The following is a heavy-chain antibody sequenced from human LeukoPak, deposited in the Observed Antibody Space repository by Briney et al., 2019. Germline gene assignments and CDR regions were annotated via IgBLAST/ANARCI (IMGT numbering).Heavy chain of an antibody. CDR1: GGTFSSYA. D-gene: IGHD6-13*01. CDR2: IIPIFGTA. V-gene: IGHV1-69*13. Sequence: ASVKVSCKASGGTFSSYAISWVRQAPGQGLEWMGGIIPIFGTANYAQKFQGRVTITADESTSTAYMELSSLRSEDTAVYYCARGRGRWQQLENYYFDYWGQGTLVTVSS. J-gene: IGHJ4*02. CDR3: ARGRGRWQQLENYYFDY.